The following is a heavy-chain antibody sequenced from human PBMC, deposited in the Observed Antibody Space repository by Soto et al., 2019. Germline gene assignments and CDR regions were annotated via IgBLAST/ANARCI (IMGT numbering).Heavy chain of an antibody. Sequence: SVKISCKASGGSFGSYAISWVRQAPGQKLEWMGGIIPIFGTANYAQKFQGRVTITADEATSTGYMELSSLRSEDTAAYYCAKDSGIVIGLQLDAFQTNYFYYCAQGTLLPVSA. CDR2: IIPIFGTA. D-gene: IGHD5-18*01. J-gene: IGHJ4*02. V-gene: IGHV1-69*13. CDR3: AKDSGIVIGLQLDAFQTNYFYY. CDR1: GGSFGSYA.